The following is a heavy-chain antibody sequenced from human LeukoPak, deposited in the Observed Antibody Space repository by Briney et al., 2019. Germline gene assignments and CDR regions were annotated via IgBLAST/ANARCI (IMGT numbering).Heavy chain of an antibody. V-gene: IGHV1-8*01. J-gene: IGHJ6*03. D-gene: IGHD2-2*02. CDR2: MNPNSGNT. Sequence: ASVKVSCKASGYTFTSYDINWVRQATGQGLEWMGWMNPNSGNTGYAQKFQGRVTMTRNTSISTAYMELSSLRSEDTAVYYCARSYCSSTSCYMVFHYYYMDVWGKGTTVTVSS. CDR3: ARSYCSSTSCYMVFHYYYMDV. CDR1: GYTFTSYD.